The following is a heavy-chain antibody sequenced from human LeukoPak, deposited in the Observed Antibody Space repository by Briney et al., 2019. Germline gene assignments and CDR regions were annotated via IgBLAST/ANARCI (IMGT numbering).Heavy chain of an antibody. Sequence: KSSETLSLTCTVSGGSISSYYWSWIRQPPGKGLGWIGYIYYSGSTNYNPSLKSRVTISVDTSKNQFSLKLSSVTAADTAVYYCARLARSYGYFDYWGQGTLVTVSS. CDR3: ARLARSYGYFDY. V-gene: IGHV4-59*08. D-gene: IGHD5-18*01. CDR2: IYYSGST. J-gene: IGHJ4*02. CDR1: GGSISSYY.